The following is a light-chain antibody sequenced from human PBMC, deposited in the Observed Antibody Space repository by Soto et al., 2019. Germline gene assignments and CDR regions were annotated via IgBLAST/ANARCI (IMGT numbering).Light chain of an antibody. CDR3: QSYDSGLTVV. CDR2: GNI. Sequence: QSVLTQPPSVSGAPGQRVTISCTGSSSNIGAGYDVHWYQQVPGTAPKLLIYGNINRPSGVPDRFSGSKSGTSASLAITGLQADDGADYSCQSYDSGLTVVFGGGTK. CDR1: SSNIGAGYD. V-gene: IGLV1-40*01. J-gene: IGLJ2*01.